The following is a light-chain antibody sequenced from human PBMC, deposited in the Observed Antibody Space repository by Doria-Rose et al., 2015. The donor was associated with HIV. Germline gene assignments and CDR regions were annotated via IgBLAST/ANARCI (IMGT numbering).Light chain of an antibody. J-gene: IGKJ5*01. Sequence: TQSPETLSVSPGESATLSCRASQSVSTDLAWYQHKPGQAPRLLIWGASTKATGIPARFSGRGSETEFTLTISSLQSEDFAIYFCHQYNNWPTFGQGTRLDIK. CDR1: QSVSTD. CDR3: HQYNNWPT. CDR2: GAS. V-gene: IGKV3-15*01.